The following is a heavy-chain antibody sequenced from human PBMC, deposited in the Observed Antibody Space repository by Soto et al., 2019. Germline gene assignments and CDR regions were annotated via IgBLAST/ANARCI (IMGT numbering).Heavy chain of an antibody. V-gene: IGHV1-46*01. CDR2: INPSGGST. CDR3: ATAGQLDWFDP. D-gene: IGHD6-6*01. J-gene: IGHJ5*02. CDR1: GYTFTSYY. Sequence: GASVKVSCEASGYTFTSYYMHWVRQAPGQGLEWMGIINPSGGSTSYAQKFQGRVTMTEDTSTSTAYMELSSLRSEDTAVYYCATAGQLDWFDPWGQGTLVTVSS.